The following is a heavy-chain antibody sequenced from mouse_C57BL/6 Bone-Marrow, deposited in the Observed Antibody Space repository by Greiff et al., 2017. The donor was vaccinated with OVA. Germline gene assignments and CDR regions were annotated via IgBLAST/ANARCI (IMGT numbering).Heavy chain of an antibody. J-gene: IGHJ3*01. CDR2: SRNKANDYTT. CDR3: ARDAYDYDVPFAY. D-gene: IGHD2-4*01. Sequence: DVHLVESGGGLVQSGRSLRLSCATSGFTFSDFYMEWVRQAPGKGLEWIAASRNKANDYTTEYSASVKGRFIVSRDTSQSILYLQMNALRAEDTAIYYCARDAYDYDVPFAYWGQGTLVTVSA. CDR1: GFTFSDFY. V-gene: IGHV7-1*01.